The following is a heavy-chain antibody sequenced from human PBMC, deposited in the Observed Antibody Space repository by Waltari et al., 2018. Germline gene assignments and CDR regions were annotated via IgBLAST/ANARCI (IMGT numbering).Heavy chain of an antibody. Sequence: QVQLVQSGAEAKKPGASVKVSCHVPGYTLTQFSIHWVPHDPGKGLEWMGGVDPEDGETIYAQKFQGRVTMTEDTSTDTAYMELSSLRSEDTAVYYCATGRYCGGDCYSPFDYWGQGTLVTVSS. V-gene: IGHV1-24*01. CDR1: GYTLTQFS. J-gene: IGHJ4*02. CDR2: VDPEDGET. D-gene: IGHD2-21*01. CDR3: ATGRYCGGDCYSPFDY.